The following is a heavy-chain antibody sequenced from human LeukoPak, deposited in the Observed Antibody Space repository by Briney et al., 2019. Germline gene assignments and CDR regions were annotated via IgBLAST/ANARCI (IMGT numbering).Heavy chain of an antibody. J-gene: IGHJ5*02. V-gene: IGHV4-39*07. CDR3: ARGGKITMIVVVTREYNWFDP. Sequence: SETLSLTCTVSGGSISSYYWGWIRQPPGKGLEWIGIIYYSGGTYYNPSLKSRVTISVDTSKNRFSLKLSSVTAADTAVYYCARGGKITMIVVVTREYNWFDPWGQGTLVTVSS. CDR2: IYYSGGT. CDR1: GGSISSYY. D-gene: IGHD3-22*01.